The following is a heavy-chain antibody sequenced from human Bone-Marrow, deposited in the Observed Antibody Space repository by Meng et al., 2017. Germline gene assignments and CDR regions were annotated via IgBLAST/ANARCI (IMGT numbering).Heavy chain of an antibody. D-gene: IGHD6-13*01. Sequence: VRPQHRGAAFSTSCGTMSIPAPVSGGPFIGFHRRWLREPLGKGLWWIWEINHSGSTNYNPSLKSRVNISVDTSKNQFSLKLSSVTAADTAVYYCARTNHHSGIAAAGTIWRFDYWGQGTLVTVSS. CDR1: GGPFIGFH. CDR3: ARTNHHSGIAAAGTIWRFDY. CDR2: INHSGST. V-gene: IGHV4-34*01. J-gene: IGHJ4*02.